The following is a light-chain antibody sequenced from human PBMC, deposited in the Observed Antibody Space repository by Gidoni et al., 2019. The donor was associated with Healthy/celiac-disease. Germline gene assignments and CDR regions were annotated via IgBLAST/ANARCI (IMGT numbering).Light chain of an antibody. CDR3: QQYGSSPRIT. CDR2: GAS. Sequence: IVSTQSPGTLSLSPGERATLSCRASQSVSSSYLAWYQQNPGQAPRLLIYGASSRATGLPDRFSGSGSGTDFTLTISRLEPEDFAVYYCQQYGSSPRITFGQGTRLEIK. J-gene: IGKJ5*01. V-gene: IGKV3-20*01. CDR1: QSVSSSY.